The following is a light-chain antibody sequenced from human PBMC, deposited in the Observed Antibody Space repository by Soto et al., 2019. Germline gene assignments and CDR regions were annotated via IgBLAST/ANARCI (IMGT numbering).Light chain of an antibody. V-gene: IGKV3-20*01. Sequence: EVVLTQSPGTLSLSPGERATLSCRASQSVGNNFLAWYQQKPGQAPRLLIYGASSRATGVPDRFSGSGSGTDFTLTISRLEPEDFAVYYCQHYGNSPLTFGGGTKVDIK. CDR3: QHYGNSPLT. CDR2: GAS. J-gene: IGKJ4*01. CDR1: QSVGNNF.